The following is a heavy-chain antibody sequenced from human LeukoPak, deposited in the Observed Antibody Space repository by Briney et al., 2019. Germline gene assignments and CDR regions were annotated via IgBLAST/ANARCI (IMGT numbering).Heavy chain of an antibody. D-gene: IGHD3-22*01. CDR1: GFTVSSNY. Sequence: GGSLRLSCAASGFTVSSNYMSWVRQAPGKGLEWVSVIYSGGSTYYADSVKGRFTISRDNSKNTLYLQMNSLRAEGTAVYYCAREARGYYDSSGSIDYWGQGTLVTVSS. J-gene: IGHJ4*02. CDR2: IYSGGST. V-gene: IGHV3-66*02. CDR3: AREARGYYDSSGSIDY.